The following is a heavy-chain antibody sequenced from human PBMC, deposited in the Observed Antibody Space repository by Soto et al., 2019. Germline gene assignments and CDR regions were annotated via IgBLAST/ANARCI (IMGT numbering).Heavy chain of an antibody. CDR1: DGYIISGGDS. V-gene: IGHV4-30-2*01. Sequence: SETLSLTCAVSDGYIISGGDSWSWIRQPPGKGLEWIGYIYHSGSTYYNPSLKSRVTISVDRSKNQFSLKLSSVTAADTAVYYCARYSYDFWSGYSRLYGMDVWGQGTTVTVSS. CDR3: ARYSYDFWSGYSRLYGMDV. D-gene: IGHD3-3*01. CDR2: IYHSGST. J-gene: IGHJ6*02.